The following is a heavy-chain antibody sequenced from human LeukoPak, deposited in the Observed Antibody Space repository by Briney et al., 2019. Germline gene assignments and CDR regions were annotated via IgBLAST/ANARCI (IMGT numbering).Heavy chain of an antibody. Sequence: PGGSLRLSCAASGFTFSNYGMNWVRQAPGKGLEWVAFVRYDGSNKSYADSEKGRFTISRDNSKNSLYLQMNSLKPEDTAVYYCAKQGTNWGDYFDYWGQGTLVTVSS. J-gene: IGHJ4*02. CDR2: VRYDGSNK. CDR1: GFTFSNYG. D-gene: IGHD7-27*01. CDR3: AKQGTNWGDYFDY. V-gene: IGHV3-30*02.